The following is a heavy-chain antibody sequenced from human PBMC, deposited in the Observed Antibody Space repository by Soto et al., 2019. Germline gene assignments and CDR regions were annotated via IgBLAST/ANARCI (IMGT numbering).Heavy chain of an antibody. CDR2: VYSGWSA. Sequence: PSETLSLTCNVFPGSIYDYYWRWIRQTPGLRLEWIGFVYSGWSAMYNPSFKSRVIISLETSTNQFSLILTSLTAADSAMYYCASTSRATPGTGLDSWGQGALVTV. V-gene: IGHV4-59*01. J-gene: IGHJ4*02. CDR1: PGSIYDYY. CDR3: ASTSRATPGTGLDS. D-gene: IGHD1-1*01.